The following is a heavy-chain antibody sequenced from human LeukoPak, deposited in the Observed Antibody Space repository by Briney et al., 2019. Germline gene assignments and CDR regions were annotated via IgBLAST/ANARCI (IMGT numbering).Heavy chain of an antibody. D-gene: IGHD6-13*01. Sequence: GGSLRLSCAASGFTFSGSAMHWVRQASGKGLEGVGRIRSKANSYAQAYAASVKGGFTISRDDSKNTAYLQMNSLKPEDTAVYYCIAAAAYGNDSWGQGTLVTVSS. V-gene: IGHV3-73*01. CDR3: IAAAAYGNDS. CDR1: GFTFSGSA. CDR2: IRSKANSYAQ. J-gene: IGHJ4*02.